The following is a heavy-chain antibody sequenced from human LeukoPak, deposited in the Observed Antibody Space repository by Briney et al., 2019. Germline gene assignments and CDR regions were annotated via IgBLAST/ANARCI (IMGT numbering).Heavy chain of an antibody. V-gene: IGHV3-53*01. J-gene: IGHJ4*02. Sequence: GGSLRLSCAASGFTVSGNYMSWVRQAPGKGVEWVSVIYSGGSTYYADSVKRRFTISRDNSKNTLYFQMNSLRAEDTAVYYCARGRDTAMGAFDNWGQGTLVTVSS. CDR2: IYSGGST. D-gene: IGHD5-18*01. CDR1: GFTVSGNY. CDR3: ARGRDTAMGAFDN.